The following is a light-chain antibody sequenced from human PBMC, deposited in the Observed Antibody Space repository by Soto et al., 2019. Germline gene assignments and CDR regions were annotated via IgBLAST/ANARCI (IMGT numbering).Light chain of an antibody. V-gene: IGKV3-11*01. CDR3: QQRSNWPRT. Sequence: IVLTQSPVTLSLSPGERATLSCRASQNISSYLIWYQQKPGQAPRLLMYDVSNRATGIPARFSGSVSGTDFTIPIRSLESEDHAVYYCQQRSNWPRTFGQGTKVEIK. J-gene: IGKJ1*01. CDR2: DVS. CDR1: QNISSY.